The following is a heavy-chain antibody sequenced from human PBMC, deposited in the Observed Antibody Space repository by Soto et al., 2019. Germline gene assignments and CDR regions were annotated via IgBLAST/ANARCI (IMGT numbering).Heavy chain of an antibody. D-gene: IGHD3-10*01. CDR3: ARDVAWFGESAQDFDY. CDR2: ISSSSSYI. CDR1: GFTFSSYS. J-gene: IGHJ4*02. V-gene: IGHV3-21*01. Sequence: EVQLVESGGGLVKPGGSLRLSCAASGFTFSSYSMNWVRQAPGKGLEWVSSISSSSSYIYYADSVKGRFTISRDNAKNSLYLQMNSLRAEDTAVYYCARDVAWFGESAQDFDYWGQGTLVTVSS.